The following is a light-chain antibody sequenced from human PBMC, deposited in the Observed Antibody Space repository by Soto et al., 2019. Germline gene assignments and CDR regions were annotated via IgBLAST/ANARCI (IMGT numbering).Light chain of an antibody. J-gene: IGKJ1*01. CDR2: GAS. CDR3: QQYNTWSET. V-gene: IGKV3-15*01. CDR1: QSVSSN. Sequence: DIQMTQSPSTLSGSPGERVTLSCRASQSVSSNLAWYQQKPGQAPRLLIYGASTRATGIPARFSGSGSGTEFTLTISSLQSEDFAVYYCQQYNTWSETFGQGTKVDIK.